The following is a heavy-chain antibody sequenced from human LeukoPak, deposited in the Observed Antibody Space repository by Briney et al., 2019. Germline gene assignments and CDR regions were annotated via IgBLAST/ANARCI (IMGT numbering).Heavy chain of an antibody. V-gene: IGHV1-69*04. J-gene: IGHJ4*02. CDR2: IIPILGIA. CDR1: GGTFSSYA. CDR3: ARVMSEGGFGNRLYYFDY. D-gene: IGHD3-10*01. Sequence: SVKVSCKASGGTFSSYAISWVRQAPGQGLERMGRIIPILGIANYAQKFQGRVTITADKSTSTAYMELSSLRSEDTAVYYCARVMSEGGFGNRLYYFDYWGQGTLVTVSS.